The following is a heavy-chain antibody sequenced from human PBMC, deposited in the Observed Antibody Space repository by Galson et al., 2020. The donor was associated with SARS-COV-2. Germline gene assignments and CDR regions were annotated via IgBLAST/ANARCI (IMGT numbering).Heavy chain of an antibody. V-gene: IGHV4-38-2*02. J-gene: IGHJ2*01. CDR2: VYPSGTT. CDR3: ARQGVNMIVLVTVPGWYFDL. Sequence: SQTLSLTCTVSGYSVSTTNYWGWVRQPPGRGLEWIGSVYPSGTTYYNPSLTSRVTISVDTSKNQFSPRLDSVTAADTALYYCARQGVNMIVLVTVPGWYFDLWGRGTLVTVSS. CDR1: GYSVSTTNY. D-gene: IGHD3-22*01.